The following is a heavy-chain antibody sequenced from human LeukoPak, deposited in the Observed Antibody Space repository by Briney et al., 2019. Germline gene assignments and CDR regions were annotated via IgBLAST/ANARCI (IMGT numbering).Heavy chain of an antibody. CDR1: SGSISSGGYY. V-gene: IGHV4-39*01. CDR2: IYYSGST. Sequence: PSETLSLTCTVSSGSISSGGYYWGWIRQPPGKGLEWIGSIYYSGSTYYNPSLKSRVTISVDTSKNQFSLKLSSVTAADTAVYYCASQRLRARRGFDPWGQGTLVTVSS. CDR3: ASQRLRARRGFDP. D-gene: IGHD4-17*01. J-gene: IGHJ5*02.